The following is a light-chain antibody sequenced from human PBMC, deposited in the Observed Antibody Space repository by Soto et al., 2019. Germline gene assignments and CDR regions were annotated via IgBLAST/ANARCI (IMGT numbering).Light chain of an antibody. CDR1: QSVSSN. CDR3: QQYGSSPET. V-gene: IGKV3-20*01. CDR2: GAS. J-gene: IGKJ1*01. Sequence: DIVMRQSPATLSVSPGERATLSCRASQSVSSNLAWYQQKPGQAPRLLIYGASSRATGIPDRFSGSGSGTDFTLTISRLEPEDFAVYYCQQYGSSPETFGQGTKVDVK.